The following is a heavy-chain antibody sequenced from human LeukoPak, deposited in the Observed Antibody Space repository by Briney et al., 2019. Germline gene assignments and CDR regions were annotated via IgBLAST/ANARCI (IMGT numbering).Heavy chain of an antibody. CDR3: AKGYYYDSSGYYQHFDY. Sequence: PGGSLRLSCAASGFTFSSYGMHWVRQASGKGLEWVALISYDGSNKYYADSVKGRFTISRDNSKNTLYLQMNSLRAEDTAVYYCAKGYYYDSSGYYQHFDYWGQGTLVTVPS. CDR2: ISYDGSNK. CDR1: GFTFSSYG. J-gene: IGHJ4*02. V-gene: IGHV3-30*18. D-gene: IGHD3-22*01.